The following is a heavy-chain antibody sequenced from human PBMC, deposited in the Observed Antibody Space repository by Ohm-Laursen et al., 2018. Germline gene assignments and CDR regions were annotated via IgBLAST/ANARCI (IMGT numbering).Heavy chain of an antibody. CDR2: IWYDGSNK. Sequence: SLRLSCSASGFTFSSYGMHWVRQAPGKGLEWVAVIWYDGSNKYYADSVKGRFTISRDNAKNSLYLQMNSLRAEDTAVYYCARDPVRGLTDYWGQGTLVTVSS. J-gene: IGHJ4*02. D-gene: IGHD3-16*01. CDR3: ARDPVRGLTDY. CDR1: GFTFSSYG. V-gene: IGHV3-33*01.